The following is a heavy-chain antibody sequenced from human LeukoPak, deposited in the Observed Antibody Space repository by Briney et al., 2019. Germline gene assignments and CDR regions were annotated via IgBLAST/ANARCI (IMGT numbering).Heavy chain of an antibody. J-gene: IGHJ4*02. CDR1: GYTFTSYG. CDR2: ISAYDGNT. CDR3: AREDGYNARPFDY. Sequence: ASVKVSCKTSGYTFTSYGITWVRQAPGQGLEWMGWISAYDGNTDYAQNLQGRVTMTTDTSTSTAYMELRSLRSDDTAVYYCAREDGYNARPFDYWGQGTLVTVSS. D-gene: IGHD5-12*01. V-gene: IGHV1-18*01.